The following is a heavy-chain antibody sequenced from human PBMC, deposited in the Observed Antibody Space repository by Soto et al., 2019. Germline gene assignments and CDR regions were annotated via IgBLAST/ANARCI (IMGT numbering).Heavy chain of an antibody. CDR3: ARGVITGTTSHYYYYMDV. CDR1: GYTFTSYA. D-gene: IGHD1-7*01. V-gene: IGHV1-3*01. CDR2: INAGNGNT. J-gene: IGHJ6*03. Sequence: QVQLVQSGAEVKKPGASVKVSCKASGYTFTSYAMHWVRQAPGQRLEGMGWINAGNGNTKYSQKFQGRVTITRDTSASTAYMELSSLRSEDTAVYYCARGVITGTTSHYYYYMDVWGKGTTVTVSS.